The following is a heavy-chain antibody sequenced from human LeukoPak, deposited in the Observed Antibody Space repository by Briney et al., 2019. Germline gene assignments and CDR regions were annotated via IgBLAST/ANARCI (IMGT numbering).Heavy chain of an antibody. Sequence: SETLSLTCTVSGGSFTNYYWSWIRQPAGEGLEWIGHINTKGSTSSNPSLKSPVIMSVDTSKNQFSLKLSSVTAADTAVYYCARDWRNGDYVIWGQGTLVTVSS. D-gene: IGHD4-17*01. CDR1: GGSFTNYY. J-gene: IGHJ4*02. V-gene: IGHV4-4*07. CDR2: INTKGST. CDR3: ARDWRNGDYVI.